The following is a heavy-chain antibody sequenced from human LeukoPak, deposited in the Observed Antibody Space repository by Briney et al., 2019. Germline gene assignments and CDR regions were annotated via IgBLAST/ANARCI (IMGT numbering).Heavy chain of an antibody. V-gene: IGHV1-2*04. CDR3: AKGALHAGSYYDP. CDR1: GGTFSSYA. Sequence: ASVKVSCKASGGTFSSYAISWVRQAPGQGLEWMGWINPNTGDTKYAQKFQGWVTMTRDTSINTAYMELSRLKSDDTAVYYCAKGALHAGSYYDPWGQGTLVTVSS. D-gene: IGHD1-26*01. J-gene: IGHJ5*02. CDR2: INPNTGDT.